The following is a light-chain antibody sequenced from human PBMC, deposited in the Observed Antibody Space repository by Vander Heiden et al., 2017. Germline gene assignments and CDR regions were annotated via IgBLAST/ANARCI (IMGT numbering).Light chain of an antibody. CDR2: KGS. Sequence: IQLTPSSSSLSAFVGDRVTITCRASQSIDTWLAWYQQKPGKAPNLLIYKGSTLESGVPSRFSGSGSGTAFTLTISSLQPDDFATYYCQQYESYSTTFGQGTKVEIK. V-gene: IGKV1-5*03. CDR1: QSIDTW. J-gene: IGKJ1*01. CDR3: QQYESYSTT.